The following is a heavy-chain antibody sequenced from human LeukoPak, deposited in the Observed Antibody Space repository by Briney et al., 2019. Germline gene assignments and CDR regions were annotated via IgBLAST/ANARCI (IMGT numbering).Heavy chain of an antibody. CDR1: GYTFTSYD. Sequence: GASVKVSCKASGYTFTSYDINWVRQATGQGLEWMGWMNPNSGNTGYAQKFQGRVTITRDTSASTAYMELSSLRSEDTAVYYCAREGDTALLLGWSQHDYWGQGTLVTVSS. J-gene: IGHJ4*02. CDR2: MNPNSGNT. CDR3: AREGDTALLLGWSQHDY. D-gene: IGHD5-18*01. V-gene: IGHV1-8*01.